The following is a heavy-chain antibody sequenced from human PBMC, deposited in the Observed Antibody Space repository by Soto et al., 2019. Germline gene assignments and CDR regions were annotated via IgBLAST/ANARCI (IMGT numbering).Heavy chain of an antibody. D-gene: IGHD1-26*01. Sequence: ASVKVSCKASGYTFTSYCINWVRQAPGQGLEWMGWISAYSGNTNYTQKFQGRVTMTTDTSTSTAYMELRSLRSDDTAVYYCASVLSYYIQKNGYAVRGQRTIVTGSS. J-gene: IGHJ3*01. CDR3: ASVLSYYIQKNGYAV. CDR2: ISAYSGNT. CDR1: GYTFTSYC. V-gene: IGHV1-18*04.